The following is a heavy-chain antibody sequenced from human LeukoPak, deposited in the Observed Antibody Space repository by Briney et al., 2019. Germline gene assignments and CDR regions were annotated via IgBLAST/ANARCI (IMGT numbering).Heavy chain of an antibody. CDR3: ARSLPYGTTWYGRSDF. Sequence: GSLRLSCVASGFPFSSYWMTWVRQAPGKGLEWVANVKQDGSKKSYVDSVKGRFTISRDNAKNSLYLQMNSLRAEDTAIYYCARSLPYGTTWYGRSDFWGQGTLVTVSS. CDR1: GFPFSSYW. CDR2: VKQDGSKK. V-gene: IGHV3-7*03. J-gene: IGHJ4*02. D-gene: IGHD6-13*01.